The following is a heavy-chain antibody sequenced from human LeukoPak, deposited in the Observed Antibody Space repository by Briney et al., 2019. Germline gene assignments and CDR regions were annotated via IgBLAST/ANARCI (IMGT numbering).Heavy chain of an antibody. CDR1: GFTFSNYW. D-gene: IGHD3-10*01. V-gene: IGHV3-74*01. Sequence: PGGSLRLSCAASGFTFSNYWVHCVRQAPGKGLVLVSRINRDGSTTNYADSVKGRFTVSRDNAKNTLNLQMNSLRAEDTAVYYCARDRKSGESSEIDFWGQGTLVTVSS. J-gene: IGHJ4*02. CDR3: ARDRKSGESSEIDF. CDR2: INRDGSTT.